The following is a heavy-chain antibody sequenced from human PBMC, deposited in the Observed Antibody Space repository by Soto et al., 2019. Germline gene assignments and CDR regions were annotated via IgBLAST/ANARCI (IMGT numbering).Heavy chain of an antibody. D-gene: IGHD6-13*01. Sequence: GGSLRLSCAASGFTFSSYGMHWVRQAPGKGLEWVAVIWYDGSNKYYADSVKGRFTISRDNSKNTLYLQMNSLRAEDTAVYYCARDLSAAAGTHWFDPWGQGTLVTVSS. V-gene: IGHV3-33*01. CDR3: ARDLSAAAGTHWFDP. CDR2: IWYDGSNK. J-gene: IGHJ5*02. CDR1: GFTFSSYG.